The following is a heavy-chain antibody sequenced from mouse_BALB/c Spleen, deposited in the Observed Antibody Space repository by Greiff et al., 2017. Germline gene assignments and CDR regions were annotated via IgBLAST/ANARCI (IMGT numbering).Heavy chain of an antibody. CDR2: ISSGGSYT. CDR3: ARVDYGSRYAMDY. Sequence: EVKLMESGGGLVKPGGSLKLSCAASGFTFSSYAMSWVRQSPEKWLEWVAEISSGGSYTYYPDTVTGRFTISRDNAKNTLYLEMSSLRSEDTAMYYCARVDYGSRYAMDYWGQGTSVTVSS. D-gene: IGHD1-1*01. J-gene: IGHJ4*01. CDR1: GFTFSSYA. V-gene: IGHV5-9-4*01.